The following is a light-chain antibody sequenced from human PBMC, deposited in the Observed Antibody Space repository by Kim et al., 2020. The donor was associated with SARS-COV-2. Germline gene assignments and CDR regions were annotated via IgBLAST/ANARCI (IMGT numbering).Light chain of an antibody. CDR2: GAS. CDR1: QSISSS. Sequence: SLSTGERATRSCRASQSISSSLAWYQQKPGQAPRVLIYGASARATGIPARFSGSGSGTEFTLTISNVQSEDFAVYYCQQYAYWRAFGQGTRLEIK. CDR3: QQYAYWRA. J-gene: IGKJ5*01. V-gene: IGKV3-15*01.